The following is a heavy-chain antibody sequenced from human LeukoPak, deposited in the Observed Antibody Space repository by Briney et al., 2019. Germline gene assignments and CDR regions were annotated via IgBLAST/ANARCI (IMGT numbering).Heavy chain of an antibody. J-gene: IGHJ4*02. Sequence: PGGSLRLSCAASGFTFSSYVMNWVRQAPGKGLEWVSGISGSGAGTYYADSVKGRFTISRDDSKSTLYLQMNSLRADDTAVYYCALISSSSETSGWGQGTLVTVSS. CDR1: GFTFSSYV. D-gene: IGHD6-6*01. V-gene: IGHV3-23*01. CDR3: ALISSSSETSG. CDR2: ISGSGAGT.